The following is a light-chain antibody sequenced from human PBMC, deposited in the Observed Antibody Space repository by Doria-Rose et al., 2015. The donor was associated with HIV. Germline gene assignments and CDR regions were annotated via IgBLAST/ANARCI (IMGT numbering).Light chain of an antibody. Sequence: EIVLTQSPGTLSLSPGERATLSCRASQSFSSTYLAWYQQKPGQAPSLLIYDGSTRATGIPDRFSASGPGTDFTLATNRLEPEDFALYYCHQYGTSWTFGQGTKGEI. J-gene: IGKJ1*01. CDR3: HQYGTSWT. CDR2: DGS. V-gene: IGKV3-20*01. CDR1: QSFSSTY.